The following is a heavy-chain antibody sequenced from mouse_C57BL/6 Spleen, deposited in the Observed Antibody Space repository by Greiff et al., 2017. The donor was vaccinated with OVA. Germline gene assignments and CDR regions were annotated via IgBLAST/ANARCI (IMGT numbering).Heavy chain of an antibody. V-gene: IGHV5-17*01. Sequence: EVKLEESGGGLVKPGGSLKLSCAASGFTFSDYGMHWVRQAPEKGLEWVAYISSGSSTIYYADTVKGRFTISRDNAKNTLFLQMTSLRSEDTAMYYCARSCSSYWYFDVWGTGTTVTVSS. D-gene: IGHD1-1*01. CDR2: ISSGSSTI. CDR1: GFTFSDYG. J-gene: IGHJ1*03. CDR3: ARSCSSYWYFDV.